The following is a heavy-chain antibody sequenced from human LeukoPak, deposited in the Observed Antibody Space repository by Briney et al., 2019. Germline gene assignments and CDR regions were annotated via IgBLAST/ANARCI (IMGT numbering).Heavy chain of an antibody. Sequence: GGSLRLSCAASGFTFSSYWMSWVRQAPGKGLEWVSSISSRSRDVYYADSVKGRFTISRDNTKSSLFLQMDSLRAEDTAVYYCASTIVTTVYPPGWYFDLGGRGTQVTVSS. CDR1: GFTFSSYW. J-gene: IGHJ2*01. D-gene: IGHD4-17*01. CDR3: ASTIVTTVYPPGWYFDL. V-gene: IGHV3-21*06. CDR2: ISSRSRDV.